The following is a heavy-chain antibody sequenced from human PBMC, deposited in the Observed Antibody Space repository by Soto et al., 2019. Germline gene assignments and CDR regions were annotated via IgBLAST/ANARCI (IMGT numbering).Heavy chain of an antibody. J-gene: IGHJ4*02. D-gene: IGHD6-13*01. CDR1: GGSISSSSYY. V-gene: IGHV4-39*01. Sequence: PSETLSLTCTVSGGSISSSSYYWGGIRQPPGKGLEWIGSIYYSGSTYYNPSLKSRLTISVDTSKNQFSLKLSSVTAADTAVYYCASSIAAAYNAIYFDYWGQGTLVTVSS. CDR2: IYYSGST. CDR3: ASSIAAAYNAIYFDY.